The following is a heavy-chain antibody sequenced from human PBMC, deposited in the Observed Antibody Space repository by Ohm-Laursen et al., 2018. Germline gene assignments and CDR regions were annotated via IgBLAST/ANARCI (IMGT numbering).Heavy chain of an antibody. CDR3: VRDPLVYGDSDSD. Sequence: SLRLSCAASGFTVSNNYMSWVRQAPGKGLEWVSVIYSGGGTNYADSVKGRFTISRDNSKNTLYLQMNSLRAADTAVYYCVRDPLVYGDSDSDWGQGTLVTVSS. J-gene: IGHJ4*02. CDR1: GFTVSNNY. V-gene: IGHV3-53*01. D-gene: IGHD4-17*01. CDR2: IYSGGGT.